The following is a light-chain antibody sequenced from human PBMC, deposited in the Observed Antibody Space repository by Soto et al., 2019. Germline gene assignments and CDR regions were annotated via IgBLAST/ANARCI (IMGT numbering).Light chain of an antibody. Sequence: EIVMTQSPATLSVSPGERATLSCRASQSVSSNLAWYQQKPGQAPRLLIYGASTRATGIPARFSGSGSGTEFTLTISSLQTEDFAIYFCQQTKSYPSTFGGGTRLEIK. CDR1: QSVSSN. J-gene: IGKJ5*01. CDR3: QQTKSYPST. V-gene: IGKV3-15*01. CDR2: GAS.